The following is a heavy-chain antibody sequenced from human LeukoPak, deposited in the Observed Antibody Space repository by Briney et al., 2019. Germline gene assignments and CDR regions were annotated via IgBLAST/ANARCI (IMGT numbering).Heavy chain of an antibody. CDR3: ASSVGYYYYGMDV. CDR2: IYPGDSDT. J-gene: IGHJ6*02. CDR1: GYSFTSYW. V-gene: IGHV5-51*01. Sequence: GESLKISCQGSGYSFTSYWIGWVRQMPGKGLEWMGIIYPGDSDTRYSPSFQGQVTISADKSISTAYLQWSSLKASDTAMYYCASSVGYYYYGMDVWGQGTTVTVSS. D-gene: IGHD4-23*01.